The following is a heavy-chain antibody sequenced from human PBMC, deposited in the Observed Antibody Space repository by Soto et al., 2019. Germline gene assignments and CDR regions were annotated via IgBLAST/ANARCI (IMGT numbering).Heavy chain of an antibody. D-gene: IGHD2-15*01. CDR2: IYYSGST. Sequence: SETLCLTCTVSGGSISSYYWSWIRQPPGKGLEWIGYIYYSGSTNYNPSLKSRVTISVDTSKNQFSLKLSSVTAADTAVYYCAREGKGEYCSGGSCYSGRYAFDIWGQGTMVTVSS. CDR3: AREGKGEYCSGGSCYSGRYAFDI. J-gene: IGHJ3*02. CDR1: GGSISSYY. V-gene: IGHV4-59*01.